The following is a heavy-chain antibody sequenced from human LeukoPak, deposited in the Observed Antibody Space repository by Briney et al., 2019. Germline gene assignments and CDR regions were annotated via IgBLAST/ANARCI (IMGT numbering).Heavy chain of an antibody. CDR2: INPNSGGT. CDR3: ARDLSGIAVAGAFDP. V-gene: IGHV1-2*02. D-gene: IGHD6-19*01. Sequence: ASVKVSCKASEYTFTGYYMHWVRQAPGQRLEWMGWINPNSGGTNYAQKFQGRVTMTRDTSMSTAYMELSRLRSDARAPYYCARDLSGIAVAGAFDPWGQGNLVTVSS. J-gene: IGHJ5*02. CDR1: EYTFTGYY.